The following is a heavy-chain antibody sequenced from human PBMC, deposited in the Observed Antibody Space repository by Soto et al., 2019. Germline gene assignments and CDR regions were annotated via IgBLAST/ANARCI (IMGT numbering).Heavy chain of an antibody. J-gene: IGHJ6*02. Sequence: SLKVSCKASGGTFSSYAISCVRQAPGQGLEWMGGIIPIFGTANYAQKFQGRVTITADESTSTAYMELSSLRSEDTAVYYCARDLGTAMTTGYCYGMDVWGQGTTVTVSS. D-gene: IGHD5-18*01. CDR3: ARDLGTAMTTGYCYGMDV. CDR2: IIPIFGTA. CDR1: GGTFSSYA. V-gene: IGHV1-69*13.